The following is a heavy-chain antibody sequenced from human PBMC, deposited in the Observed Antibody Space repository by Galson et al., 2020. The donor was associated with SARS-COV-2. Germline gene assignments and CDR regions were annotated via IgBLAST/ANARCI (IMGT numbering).Heavy chain of an antibody. J-gene: IGHJ6*02. V-gene: IGHV1-18*01. D-gene: IGHD3-22*01. CDR2: ISAYNGNT. CDR1: GYTLTSYG. Sequence: SVKVSCKASGYTLTSYGISWVRQAPGQGLEWMGWISAYNGNTNYAQKLQGRVTMTTDTSTSTAYMELRSLRSDDTAVYYCAREMVIYYDSSGSPRSYYYGMDVWGQGTTVTVSS. CDR3: AREMVIYYDSSGSPRSYYYGMDV.